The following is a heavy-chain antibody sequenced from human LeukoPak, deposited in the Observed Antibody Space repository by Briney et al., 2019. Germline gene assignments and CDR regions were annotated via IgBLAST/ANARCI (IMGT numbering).Heavy chain of an antibody. J-gene: IGHJ4*02. Sequence: GGSLRLSCAASGFTFSSYGMHWVRQAPGKGLEWVAFIRYDGSNKYYADSVKGRFTISRDNSKNTLYLQMNSLRADDTAVYYCARVSSMLRGPLVIYYFDFWGQGTLVTVSS. CDR1: GFTFSSYG. V-gene: IGHV3-30*02. D-gene: IGHD3-10*01. CDR3: ARVSSMLRGPLVIYYFDF. CDR2: IRYDGSNK.